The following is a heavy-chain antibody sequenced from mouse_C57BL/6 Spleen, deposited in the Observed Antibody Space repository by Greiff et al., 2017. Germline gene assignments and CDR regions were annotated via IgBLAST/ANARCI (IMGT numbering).Heavy chain of an antibody. D-gene: IGHD1-1*01. CDR3: ARGYGNYYAMDY. V-gene: IGHV5-17*01. J-gene: IGHJ4*01. Sequence: EVKLVESGGGLVKPGGSLKLSCAASGFTFSDYGMHWVRQAPEKGLEWVAYISSGSSTIYYAATVKGRFTISRDNAKNTLFLQMTSLRSEDTAMYYCARGYGNYYAMDYWGQGTSVTVSS. CDR1: GFTFSDYG. CDR2: ISSGSSTI.